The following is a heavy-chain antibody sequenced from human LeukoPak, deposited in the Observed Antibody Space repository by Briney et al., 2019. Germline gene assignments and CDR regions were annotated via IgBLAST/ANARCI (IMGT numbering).Heavy chain of an antibody. CDR1: GFTFSNAW. Sequence: GGSLRLSCAASGFTFSNAWMSWVRQAPGKGLEWVGRIRSKTYGGTTDYAAPVKGRFTISRDDSKNTLYLQMNSLKTEDTAVYYCITDPAGVTTVTSPNYYFDYWGQGTLVTVSS. D-gene: IGHD4-17*01. CDR3: ITDPAGVTTVTSPNYYFDY. J-gene: IGHJ4*02. CDR2: IRSKTYGGTT. V-gene: IGHV3-15*01.